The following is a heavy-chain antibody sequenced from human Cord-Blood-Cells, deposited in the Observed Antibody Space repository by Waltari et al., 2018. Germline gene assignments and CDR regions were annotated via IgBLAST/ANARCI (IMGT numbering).Heavy chain of an antibody. CDR1: GFTFSSYA. CDR2: ISGSGGSK. J-gene: IGHJ3*02. CDR3: AKDSMTRDDAFDI. Sequence: EVQLLESGGGLVQPGGSLRLSCAASGFTFSSYAIRWVPAPGKGLEWVSCISGSGGSKYYADSVKCRFTISRDNSKNTLYLQMNSRRAEDTAVYYCAKDSMTRDDAFDIWGQGTMVTVSS. V-gene: IGHV3-23*01. D-gene: IGHD3-22*01.